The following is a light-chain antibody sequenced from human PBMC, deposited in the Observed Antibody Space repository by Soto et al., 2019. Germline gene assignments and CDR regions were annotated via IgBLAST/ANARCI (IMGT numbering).Light chain of an antibody. V-gene: IGKV1-5*03. Sequence: IRLTQSPSTLSASEGDRVTISCRASQSVXIWLVWYQQKPGRAPKVLXYTSSILESGVPSRXSGSGSGTEFTLTISSLQPDDFATYYWQQGNTFTRTFGGGTKVDIK. CDR2: TSS. CDR1: QSVXIW. J-gene: IGKJ4*02. CDR3: QQGNTFTRT.